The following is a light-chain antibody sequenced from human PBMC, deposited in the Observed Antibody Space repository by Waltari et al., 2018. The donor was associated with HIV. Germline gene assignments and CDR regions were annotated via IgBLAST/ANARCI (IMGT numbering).Light chain of an antibody. J-gene: IGLJ2*01. V-gene: IGLV3-1*01. CDR1: KLGDKY. CDR3: QAWDSDTPKV. CDR2: KDG. Sequence: SYELTQPPSVSVSPGQTASIPCSGDKLGDKYACWYQQKPGQSPVLVIYKDGKPPSGIPERFSGFNSGNTATLTISGTQAMDEADYYCQAWDSDTPKVFGGGTKLTVL.